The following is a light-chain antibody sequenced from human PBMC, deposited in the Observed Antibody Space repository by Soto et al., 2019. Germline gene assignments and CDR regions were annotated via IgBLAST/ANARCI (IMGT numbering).Light chain of an antibody. Sequence: EIVMTQSPATLSVYPGERATLSCRASQSVSSNLAWYQQKPGQAPRLLIYGASTRATGIPARFSGSGSGTEFTLTISSLQSEDVAVYYCQQYNNWPLTFGGGTKVEIK. J-gene: IGKJ4*01. CDR1: QSVSSN. CDR3: QQYNNWPLT. V-gene: IGKV3-15*01. CDR2: GAS.